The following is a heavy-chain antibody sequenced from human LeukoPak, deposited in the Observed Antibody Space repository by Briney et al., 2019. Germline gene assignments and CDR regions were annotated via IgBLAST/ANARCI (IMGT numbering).Heavy chain of an antibody. Sequence: SETLSLTCTVSGGSISSYYWSWIRQPAGKGLEWIGRIYTSGSTNYNPSLKSRVTMSVDTSKNQFSLKLSSVTAADTAVYYCAREYCTNGVCYIDEENWSDPWGQGTLVTVSS. CDR3: AREYCTNGVCYIDEENWSDP. CDR1: GGSISSYY. J-gene: IGHJ5*02. D-gene: IGHD2-8*01. CDR2: IYTSGST. V-gene: IGHV4-4*07.